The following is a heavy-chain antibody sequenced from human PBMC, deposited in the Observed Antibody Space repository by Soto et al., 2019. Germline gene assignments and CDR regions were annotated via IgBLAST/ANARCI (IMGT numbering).Heavy chain of an antibody. Sequence: PETLSLTCTFSGGSISSYYWSWIRQPPGKGLEWIGHIYFSGSTNYNPSLKSRVTISIDTSKRQFSLKLRSVTAADTAVYYCARVGSGSYYDFNWFDPWGQGKVVTVS. D-gene: IGHD1-26*01. CDR1: GGSISSYY. CDR3: ARVGSGSYYDFNWFDP. J-gene: IGHJ5*02. CDR2: IYFSGST. V-gene: IGHV4-59*01.